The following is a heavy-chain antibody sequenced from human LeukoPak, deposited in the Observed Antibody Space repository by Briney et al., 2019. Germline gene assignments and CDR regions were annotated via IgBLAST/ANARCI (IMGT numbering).Heavy chain of an antibody. V-gene: IGHV1-2*02. D-gene: IGHD3-22*01. Sequence: ASVKVSCKASGYTFTGYYIHWVRQAPGQGLEWMGWINPDSGGTKYAQKFQGRVTMTRDTSISTAYMELSRLRSDDTAVYYCARRQTYYYDSSGYHFFDYWGQGTLVTVSS. CDR2: INPDSGGT. CDR3: ARRQTYYYDSSGYHFFDY. CDR1: GYTFTGYY. J-gene: IGHJ4*02.